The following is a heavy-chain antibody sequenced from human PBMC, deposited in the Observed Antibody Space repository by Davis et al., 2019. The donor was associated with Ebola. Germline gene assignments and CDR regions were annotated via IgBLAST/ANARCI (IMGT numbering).Heavy chain of an antibody. D-gene: IGHD5-18*01. CDR3: VRVSVDTAISIYYYYGMDV. CDR2: ISSSSSTI. Sequence: GESLKISCAASGFTFSSYSMNWVRQAPGKGLEWVSYISSSSSTIYYAVSVKGRFTISRDNAKNSLYLQMNSLRDEDTAVYYCVRVSVDTAISIYYYYGMDVWGKGTTVTVSS. V-gene: IGHV3-48*02. CDR1: GFTFSSYS. J-gene: IGHJ6*04.